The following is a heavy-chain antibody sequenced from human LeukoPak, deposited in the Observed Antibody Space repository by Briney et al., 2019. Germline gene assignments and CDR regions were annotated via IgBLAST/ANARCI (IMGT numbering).Heavy chain of an antibody. Sequence: GASVKVSCKASGYTFTGYYMHWVRQAPGQGLEWVGWISAYNGNTNYAQKLQGRVTMTTDTSTSTAYMELRSLRSDSTAVYYCARWGLTAGPYGYNSQYWGEGTLVTVSS. CDR1: GYTFTGYY. V-gene: IGHV1-18*04. CDR3: ARWGLTAGPYGYNSQY. D-gene: IGHD5-24*01. CDR2: ISAYNGNT. J-gene: IGHJ4*02.